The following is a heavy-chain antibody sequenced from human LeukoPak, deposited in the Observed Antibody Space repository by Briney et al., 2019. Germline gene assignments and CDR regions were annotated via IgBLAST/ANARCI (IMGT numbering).Heavy chain of an antibody. CDR2: INHSGST. Sequence: PSETPSLTCAVYGGSFSGYYWSWIRQPPGKGLEWIGEINHSGSTNYNPSLKSRVTISVDTSKNQFSLKLSSVTAADTAVYYCARLNYYDSSGYYHPYYYYYYMDVWGKGTTVTVSS. CDR1: GGSFSGYY. J-gene: IGHJ6*03. D-gene: IGHD3-22*01. CDR3: ARLNYYDSSGYYHPYYYYYYMDV. V-gene: IGHV4-34*01.